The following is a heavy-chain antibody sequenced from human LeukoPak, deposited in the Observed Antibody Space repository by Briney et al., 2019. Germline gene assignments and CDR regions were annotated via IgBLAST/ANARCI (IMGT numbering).Heavy chain of an antibody. D-gene: IGHD3-10*01. CDR3: TRVSVGLDYYGSGSYYNYYYYYMDV. J-gene: IGHJ6*03. V-gene: IGHV3-49*03. CDR1: GGSISSYY. CDR2: IRSKAYGGTT. Sequence: LSLTCTVSGGSISSYYWSWIRQPPGKGLEWVGFIRSKAYGGTTEYATSVKGRFTISRDDSKSIAYLQMNSLKTEDTAVYYCTRVSVGLDYYGSGSYYNYYYYYMDVWGKGTTVTISS.